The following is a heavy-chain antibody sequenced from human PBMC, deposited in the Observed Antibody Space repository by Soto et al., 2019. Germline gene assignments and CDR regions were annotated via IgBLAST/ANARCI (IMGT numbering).Heavy chain of an antibody. D-gene: IGHD2-15*01. CDR3: TRGYCSGGSCYYEFFFVD. J-gene: IGHJ4*01. Sequence: GGSLRLSCAASGFTFSDHWMSWVRQAPGKGLEFVANIKQDGSEDFYVDSVEGRFTISRDNANNALYLQMSSLRAEDTAVYYCTRGYCSGGSCYYEFFFVDWGQGTLVTVSS. CDR2: IKQDGSED. CDR1: GFTFSDHW. V-gene: IGHV3-7*03.